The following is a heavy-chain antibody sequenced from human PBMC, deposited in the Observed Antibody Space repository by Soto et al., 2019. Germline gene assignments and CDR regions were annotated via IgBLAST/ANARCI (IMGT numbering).Heavy chain of an antibody. CDR2: IYTSGST. V-gene: IGHV4-4*07. J-gene: IGHJ4*02. CDR3: ARSSLYCSGGSCYSFYFDY. D-gene: IGHD2-15*01. Sequence: SDTLSLTCTVSGGSISSYYWSWIRQPAGKGLEWIGRIYTSGSTNYNPSLKSRVTMSVDTSKNQFSLKLSSVTAADTAVYYCARSSLYCSGGSCYSFYFDYWGQGTLVTVSS. CDR1: GGSISSYY.